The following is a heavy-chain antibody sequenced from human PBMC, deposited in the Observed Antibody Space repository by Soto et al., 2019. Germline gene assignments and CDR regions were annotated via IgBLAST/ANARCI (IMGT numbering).Heavy chain of an antibody. CDR1: GYTFTSYY. J-gene: IGHJ4*02. CDR3: AKNRYIVVVPAASDY. V-gene: IGHV1-46*01. Sequence: ASVKVSCKASGYTFTSYYMHWVRQAPGQGLEWMGIINPSGGSTSYAQKFQGRFTISRDNSKNTLYLQMNSLRAEDTAVYYCAKNRYIVVVPAASDYWGQGTLVTVSS. CDR2: INPSGGST. D-gene: IGHD2-2*01.